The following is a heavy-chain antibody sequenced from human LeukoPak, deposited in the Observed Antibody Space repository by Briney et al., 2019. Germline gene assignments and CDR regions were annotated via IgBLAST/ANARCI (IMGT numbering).Heavy chain of an antibody. J-gene: IGHJ5*02. Sequence: SETLSFTCAVYGGSFSGYYWSWIRQPPGKGLDWIGEINHSGSTNYNPSLKSRVTISVDTSKNQFSLKLSSVTAADTAVYYCARGRDGWFDPWGQGTLVTVSS. CDR2: INHSGST. V-gene: IGHV4-34*01. CDR1: GGSFSGYY. CDR3: ARGRDGWFDP. D-gene: IGHD2-21*01.